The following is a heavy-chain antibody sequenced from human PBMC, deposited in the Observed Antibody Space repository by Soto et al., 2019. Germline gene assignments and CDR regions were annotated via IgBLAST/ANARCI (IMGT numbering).Heavy chain of an antibody. J-gene: IGHJ4*02. Sequence: GASVKVSCKASGYTFTSYGINWVRQAPGQGLEWMGWISAYNGNTNYAQKLQGRVTMTTDTSTSTAYMELRSLRSDDTAVYYCARRGVGPTAMVLLNDYWGQGTLVTVSS. CDR1: GYTFTSYG. D-gene: IGHD5-18*01. CDR2: ISAYNGNT. CDR3: ARRGVGPTAMVLLNDY. V-gene: IGHV1-18*01.